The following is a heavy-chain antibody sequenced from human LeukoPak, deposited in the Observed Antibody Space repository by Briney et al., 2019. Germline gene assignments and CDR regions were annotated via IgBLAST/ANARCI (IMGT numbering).Heavy chain of an antibody. Sequence: SETLPLTCAVSGGSISSYFWSWIRQPPGKGLEWIAYIYYGGSTNYNPSLKGRVTISVDTSRNQFSLKLSSVTAADTAVYYCARGVPTSYYYESAAYYFDYWGQGTLVTVSS. V-gene: IGHV4-59*01. D-gene: IGHD3-22*01. CDR1: GGSISSYF. J-gene: IGHJ4*02. CDR2: IYYGGST. CDR3: ARGVPTSYYYESAAYYFDY.